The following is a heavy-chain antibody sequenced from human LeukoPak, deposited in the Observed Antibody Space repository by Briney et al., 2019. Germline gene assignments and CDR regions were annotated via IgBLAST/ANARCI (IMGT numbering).Heavy chain of an antibody. CDR2: INPSGGST. D-gene: IGHD1/OR15-1a*01. Sequence: ASVKVSCKASGYTFTSYYMHWVRQAPGQGLEWMGIINPSGGSTSYAQKFQGRATMTRDTSTSTVYMELSSLRSEDTAVYYCAFGITGTRGAFDIWGQGTMVTVSS. V-gene: IGHV1-46*03. CDR3: AFGITGTRGAFDI. CDR1: GYTFTSYY. J-gene: IGHJ3*02.